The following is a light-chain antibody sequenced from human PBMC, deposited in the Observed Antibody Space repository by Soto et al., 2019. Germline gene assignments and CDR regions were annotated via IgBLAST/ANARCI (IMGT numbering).Light chain of an antibody. CDR3: CSYAGSSTYV. Sequence: QSVLTQPRSVSGSPGQSVTISCTGTSSDVGGYKYVSWYQQHPGKAPKLMIYDVSKRPSGVPDRFSGSKSGNTASLTISGLQAEDEADYYCCSYAGSSTYVFGTGTKVTV. CDR2: DVS. V-gene: IGLV2-11*01. CDR1: SSDVGGYKY. J-gene: IGLJ1*01.